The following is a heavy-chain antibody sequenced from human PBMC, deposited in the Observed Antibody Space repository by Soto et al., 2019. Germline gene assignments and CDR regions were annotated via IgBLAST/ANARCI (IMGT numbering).Heavy chain of an antibody. D-gene: IGHD3-16*01. J-gene: IGHJ6*02. V-gene: IGHV3-7*05. CDR1: GFPFSSYW. CDR3: ARRRAFGNYYGMDV. Sequence: PGGSLRLSCAASGFPFSSYWMSWVRQAPGKGLEWVANIKQDGSENYYVDSVKGRFTISRDNAKNSLYLQMNSLRAEDTAVYYCARRRAFGNYYGMDVWGQGTTVTVSS. CDR2: IKQDGSEN.